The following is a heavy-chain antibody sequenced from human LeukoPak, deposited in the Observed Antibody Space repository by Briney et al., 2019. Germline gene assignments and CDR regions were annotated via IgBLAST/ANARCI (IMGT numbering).Heavy chain of an antibody. CDR2: INHSGST. CDR3: ARALRYCSLTTCPMYYFDS. J-gene: IGHJ4*02. CDR1: GGSFSGYY. D-gene: IGHD2-2*01. V-gene: IGHV4-34*01. Sequence: PSETLSLTCAVYGGSFSGYYWSWIRQPLGKGLEWIGEINHSGSTNYNPSLKSRVTISVDTSKNQFSLKLSSVTAADTAVYYCARALRYCSLTTCPMYYFDSWGQGTLVTVSS.